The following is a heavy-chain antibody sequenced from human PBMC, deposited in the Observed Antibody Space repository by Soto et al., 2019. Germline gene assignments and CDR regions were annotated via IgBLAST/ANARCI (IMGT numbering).Heavy chain of an antibody. Sequence: ASVKVSCKASGYTFTGYAMHWVRQAPGQRLEWMGWINAGNGNTKYSQKFQGRVTITRDTSASTAYMELSSLRSEDTAVYYCARASGIAAAGPAFYYYGIDVWGQGTTVTVSS. CDR2: INAGNGNT. V-gene: IGHV1-3*01. CDR1: GYTFTGYA. D-gene: IGHD6-13*01. CDR3: ARASGIAAAGPAFYYYGIDV. J-gene: IGHJ6*02.